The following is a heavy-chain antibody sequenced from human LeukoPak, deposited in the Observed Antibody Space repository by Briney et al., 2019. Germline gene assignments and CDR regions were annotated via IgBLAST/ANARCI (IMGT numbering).Heavy chain of an antibody. V-gene: IGHV4-34*01. J-gene: IGHJ4*02. CDR1: GGSFSGYY. D-gene: IGHD6-19*01. CDR3: ARMGVGGWYVLGYNDFDY. Sequence: SETLSLTCAVYGGSFSGYYWSWIRQPPGKGLEWIGEIYHSGSTNYNPSLKSRVTISVDKSKNQFSLKLSSVTAADTAVYYCARMGVGGWYVLGYNDFDYWGQGTLVTVSS. CDR2: IYHSGST.